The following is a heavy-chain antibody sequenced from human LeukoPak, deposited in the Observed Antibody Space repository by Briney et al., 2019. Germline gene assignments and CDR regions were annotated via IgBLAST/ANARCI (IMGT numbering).Heavy chain of an antibody. J-gene: IGHJ3*02. CDR2: ISISSSYI. Sequence: GVSLRLSCAASGFTFSSYSMNWVRQAPGKGLEWVSSISISSSYIYHADSVKGRFTISRDYAKNSLYLQMNSLRAEDTAVYYCAKDEVFNRLGNYLRTDAFDIWGQGTMVTVSS. CDR3: AKDEVFNRLGNYLRTDAFDI. D-gene: IGHD1-7*01. CDR1: GFTFSSYS. V-gene: IGHV3-21*04.